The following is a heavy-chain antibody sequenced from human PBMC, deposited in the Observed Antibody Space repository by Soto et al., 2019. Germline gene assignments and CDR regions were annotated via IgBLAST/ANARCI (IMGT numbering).Heavy chain of an antibody. J-gene: IGHJ4*02. CDR2: VFYTGST. V-gene: IGHV4-59*12. D-gene: IGHD5-12*01. CDR3: AREGSYSAYNFAHGIQLWSFDF. Sequence: SETLSLTCTVSGGSLGSYYWSWIRQPPGKGLEWIGYVFYTGSTSFNPSLESRVAMSVDTSKNHFSLNLSSVTAADMAVYYCAREGSYSAYNFAHGIQLWSFDFWGQGALVTVSS. CDR1: GGSLGSYY.